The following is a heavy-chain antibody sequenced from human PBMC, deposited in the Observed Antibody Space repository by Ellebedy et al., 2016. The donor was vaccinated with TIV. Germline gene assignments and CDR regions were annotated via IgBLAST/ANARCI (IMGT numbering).Heavy chain of an antibody. Sequence: MPSETLSLTCTVSGGSISSYYWSWIRQPPGKGLEWIGYIYYSGSTYYNPSLKSRVTISVDTSKNQFSLKLSSVTAADTAVYYCARLHVDTAMVTPFDYWGQGTLVTVSS. CDR3: ARLHVDTAMVTPFDY. V-gene: IGHV4-59*04. J-gene: IGHJ4*02. CDR2: IYYSGST. D-gene: IGHD5-18*01. CDR1: GGSISSYY.